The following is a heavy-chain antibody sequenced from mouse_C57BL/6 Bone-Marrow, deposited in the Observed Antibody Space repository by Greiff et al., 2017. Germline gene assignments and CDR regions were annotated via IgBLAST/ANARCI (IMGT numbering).Heavy chain of an antibody. CDR2: IDPANGNT. J-gene: IGHJ2*01. CDR1: GFNINNTY. CDR3: ARRGYYGYEYFDY. V-gene: IGHV14-3*01. D-gene: IGHD2-2*01. Sequence: VQLQQSVAELVRPGASVKLSCTASGFNINNTYMHWVKQRPEQGLEWIGRIDPANGNTKYAPKFQGKATITADTSSNTAYLQLSSLTSEDTAIYYCARRGYYGYEYFDYWGQGTTLTVSS.